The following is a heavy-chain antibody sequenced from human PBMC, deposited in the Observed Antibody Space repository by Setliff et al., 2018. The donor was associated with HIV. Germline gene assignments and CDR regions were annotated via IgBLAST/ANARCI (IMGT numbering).Heavy chain of an antibody. CDR3: ASCIAAAGWTYYYYMDV. CDR2: IYYSGIT. D-gene: IGHD6-13*01. CDR1: GGSISSGGYY. J-gene: IGHJ6*03. V-gene: IGHV4-31*03. Sequence: LSLTCTVSGGSISSGGYYWSWIRQHPGKGLEWIGYIYYSGITYYNPSLKSRVTISIDTSKNQFSLKLSSVTAADTAVYYCASCIAAAGWTYYYYMDVWGKGTTVTVSS.